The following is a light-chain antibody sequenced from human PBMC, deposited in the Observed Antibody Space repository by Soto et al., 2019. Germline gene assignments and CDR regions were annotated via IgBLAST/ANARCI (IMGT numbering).Light chain of an antibody. CDR1: QSVSSSY. CDR2: GAS. V-gene: IGKV3-20*01. J-gene: IGKJ1*01. Sequence: EIVLTQSPGTLSLSPGERATLSCRAGQSVSSSYLAWYQQKPGQAPRLLIYGASSRATGIPDRFSGSGSGTDFTLTISRLEPEDFAVYYCQQHGNSPWTFGQGTKVDI. CDR3: QQHGNSPWT.